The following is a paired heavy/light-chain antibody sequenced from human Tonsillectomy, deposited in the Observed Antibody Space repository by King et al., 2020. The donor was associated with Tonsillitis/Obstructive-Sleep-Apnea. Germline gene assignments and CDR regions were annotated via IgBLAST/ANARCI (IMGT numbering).Heavy chain of an antibody. CDR2: ISYDGSNK. CDR3: ARLGLEIWGTYRYSHDDDY. CDR1: GFTFSSSG. J-gene: IGHJ4*02. D-gene: IGHD3-16*02. V-gene: IGHV3-30*03. Sequence: QVQLVESGGGVVQPGRSLRLSCAASGFTFSSSGMHWVRQAPGKGLEWVAFISYDGSNKYYVDSVKGRFTISRDNSKNTLYLQMNSLRAEDTAVYSCARLGLEIWGTYRYSHDDDYWGQGTLVTVSS.
Light chain of an antibody. CDR1: SSNIGAGYD. CDR3: QSYDSSLSGYV. CDR2: GNS. J-gene: IGLJ1*01. Sequence: QSVLTQPPSVSGAPGQRVTISCTGSSSNIGAGYDVHWYQQLPGTAPKLVIYGNSNRPSGVPDRFSGSKSGTSASLAITGLQAEDEADYYCQSYDSSLSGYVFGTGTKVTVL. V-gene: IGLV1-40*01.